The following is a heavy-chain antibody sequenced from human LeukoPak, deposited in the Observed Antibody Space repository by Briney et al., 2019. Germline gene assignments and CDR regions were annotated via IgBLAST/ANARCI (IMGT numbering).Heavy chain of an antibody. CDR3: ARGSSGWEYYYYYMDV. Sequence: ASVKVSCKASGYTFTSYGISWVRQAPGQGLEWMGWISAYNGNTNYAQKLQGRVTMTTDISTSTAYMELRSLRSDDTAVYYCARGSSGWEYYYYYMDVWGKGTTVTVSS. D-gene: IGHD6-19*01. CDR1: GYTFTSYG. V-gene: IGHV1-18*01. J-gene: IGHJ6*03. CDR2: ISAYNGNT.